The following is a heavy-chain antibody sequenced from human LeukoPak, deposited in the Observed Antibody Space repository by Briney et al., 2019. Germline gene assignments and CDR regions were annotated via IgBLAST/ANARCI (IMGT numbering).Heavy chain of an antibody. D-gene: IGHD3-22*01. CDR3: AESQYYYDSSGSYTGGDFDY. Sequence: GESLQISCKGSGYRITSYWIGWVRQMPGKGLEWMGIINPGDSETRYSPSFQGQVTISADKSISTAYLQWSSLEASDTAMYYCAESQYYYDSSGSYTGGDFDYWGQGTLVTVSS. CDR1: GYRITSYW. J-gene: IGHJ4*02. CDR2: INPGDSET. V-gene: IGHV5-51*01.